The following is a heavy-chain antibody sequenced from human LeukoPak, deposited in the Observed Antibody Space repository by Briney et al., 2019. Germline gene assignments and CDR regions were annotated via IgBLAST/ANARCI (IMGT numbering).Heavy chain of an antibody. CDR3: AKKGVVVAATLDY. D-gene: IGHD2-15*01. V-gene: IGHV3-30*02. Sequence: GRSLRLSCAASGFTFSSYGMHWVRQAPGKGLEWVAFIRYDGSNKYYADSVKGRFTISRDNSKNTLYLQMNSLRAEDTAVYYCAKKGVVVAATLDYWGQGTLVTVSS. CDR2: IRYDGSNK. CDR1: GFTFSSYG. J-gene: IGHJ4*02.